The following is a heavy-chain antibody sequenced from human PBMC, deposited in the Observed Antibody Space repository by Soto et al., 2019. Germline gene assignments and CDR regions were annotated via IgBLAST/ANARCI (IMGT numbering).Heavy chain of an antibody. CDR2: IYDSGST. J-gene: IGHJ6*02. V-gene: IGHV4-30-4*01. CDR3: ARQGSKYYYYGMDV. Sequence: SETLSLTCTVSGGSISSDNYYWSWIRQPPGKGLEWIGYIYDSGSTYYNPSLKSRVTISVDTSKNQFSLKLSSVTAADTAVYYCARQGSKYYYYGMDVWGQGTTVTVSS. CDR1: GGSISSDNYY.